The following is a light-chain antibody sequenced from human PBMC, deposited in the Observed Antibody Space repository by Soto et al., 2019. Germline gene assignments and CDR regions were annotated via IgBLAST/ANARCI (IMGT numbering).Light chain of an antibody. Sequence: LTYPGSMSGSPGQSVTISCPGNSNDVGGYHYVSWSQHHPGKAPRLVIFDVNRWPSGVPSRFSGSTSDNTASLTISGLQAEDEADYYCCSNVGSYIYVFGTGTKVTVL. CDR1: SNDVGGYHY. CDR3: CSNVGSYIYV. CDR2: DVN. V-gene: IGLV2-11*01. J-gene: IGLJ1*01.